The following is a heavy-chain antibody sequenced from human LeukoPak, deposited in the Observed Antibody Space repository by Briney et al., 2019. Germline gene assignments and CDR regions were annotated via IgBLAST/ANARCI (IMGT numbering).Heavy chain of an antibody. CDR1: GYTFTGYY. Sequence: GASVKVSCKASGYTFTGYYMHWVRQAPGQGLEWMGWINRNSGGTNYAQKFQGRVTMTRDTSISTAYMELSRLRSDDTAVYYCARAAYESSGHDYWGQGTLVTVSS. CDR3: ARAAYESSGHDY. D-gene: IGHD3-22*01. V-gene: IGHV1-2*02. CDR2: INRNSGGT. J-gene: IGHJ4*02.